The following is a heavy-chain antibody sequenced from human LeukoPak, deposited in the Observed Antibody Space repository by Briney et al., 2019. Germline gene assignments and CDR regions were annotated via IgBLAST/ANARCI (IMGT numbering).Heavy chain of an antibody. D-gene: IGHD4-11*01. CDR3: ARAPWAYGNYVHAFDI. CDR2: IYSGGRI. J-gene: IGHJ3*02. CDR1: GGSFSGYF. Sequence: PSETLSLTCAVSGGSFSGYFWSCIRQPPGKGLEWIGSIYSGGRIYYNPSLKSRVSISIDTSNNDLSLKVTSVTAADTAGYYCARAPWAYGNYVHAFDIWGQGTMVTVSS. V-gene: IGHV4-34*01.